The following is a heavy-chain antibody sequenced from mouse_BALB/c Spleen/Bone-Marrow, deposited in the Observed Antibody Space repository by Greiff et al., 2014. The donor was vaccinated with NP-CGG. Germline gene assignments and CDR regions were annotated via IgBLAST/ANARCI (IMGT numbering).Heavy chain of an antibody. CDR1: GYTFTRYT. D-gene: IGHD1-1*01. V-gene: IGHV1-4*01. Sequence: VKLMESGAELARPGASVKMSCQPSGYTFTRYTMHWEKKRPGQGLEWIGYIIPNSGYSNYNQKFKDKATLTADKSSSTAYMQLSSLTSEDSAVYYCTIRYYAMDYWGQGTSVTVSS. CDR2: IIPNSGYS. CDR3: TIRYYAMDY. J-gene: IGHJ4*01.